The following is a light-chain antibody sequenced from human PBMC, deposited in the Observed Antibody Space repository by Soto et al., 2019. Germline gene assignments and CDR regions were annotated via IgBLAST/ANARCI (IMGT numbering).Light chain of an antibody. Sequence: QSALTQPASVSGSPGQSITISCTGTSSDVGSYNLFSWYQQHPGNAPKLMIYEGSKRPSGVSNRFFGSKSGNTASLTISGLQAEDEADYYCCSFARGSTLVFGGGTKLTVL. CDR3: CSFARGSTLV. V-gene: IGLV2-23*01. CDR2: EGS. CDR1: SSDVGSYNL. J-gene: IGLJ3*02.